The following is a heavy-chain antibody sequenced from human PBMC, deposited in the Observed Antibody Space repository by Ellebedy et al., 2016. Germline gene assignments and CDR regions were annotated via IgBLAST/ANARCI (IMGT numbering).Heavy chain of an antibody. V-gene: IGHV4-39*01. J-gene: IGHJ4*02. Sequence: SETLSLTCTVSGGSNTSSSYYWGWVRQPPGKGLEWIGSIHHDGRTYYNPSLRSRVTFSVDASKNQYSLRLRSVTAADTAVFYCATSLAYLAEGLYWGQGILVTVSS. D-gene: IGHD3-3*02. CDR1: GGSNTSSSYY. CDR2: IHHDGRT. CDR3: ATSLAYLAEGLY.